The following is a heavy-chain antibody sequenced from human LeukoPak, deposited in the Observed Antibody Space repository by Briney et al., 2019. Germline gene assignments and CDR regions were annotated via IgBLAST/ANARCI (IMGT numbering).Heavy chain of an antibody. CDR1: GGSFSGYY. V-gene: IGHV4-34*01. J-gene: IGHJ6*03. Sequence: SETLSLTCAVYGGSFSGYYWSWIRQPPGKGLEWIGEINHSGSTNYNPSLKSRVTISVDTSKNQFSLKLSSVTAADTAVYYCARVHGDYGPNYYYYYMDVWGKGTTVTVSS. CDR2: INHSGST. CDR3: ARVHGDYGPNYYYYYMDV. D-gene: IGHD4-17*01.